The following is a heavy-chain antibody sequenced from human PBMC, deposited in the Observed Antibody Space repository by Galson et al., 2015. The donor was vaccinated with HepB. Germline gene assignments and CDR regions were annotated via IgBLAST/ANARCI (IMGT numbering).Heavy chain of an antibody. V-gene: IGHV3-30*18. CDR3: AKDISNYGDYIPLGYLFDY. CDR2: ISYDGSNK. D-gene: IGHD4-17*01. CDR1: GFTFSSYG. J-gene: IGHJ4*02. Sequence: SLRLSCAASGFTFSSYGMHWVRQAPGKGLEWVAVISYDGSNKYYADSVKGRFTISRDNSKNTLYLQINSLRAEDTAVYYCAKDISNYGDYIPLGYLFDYWGQGTLVTVSS.